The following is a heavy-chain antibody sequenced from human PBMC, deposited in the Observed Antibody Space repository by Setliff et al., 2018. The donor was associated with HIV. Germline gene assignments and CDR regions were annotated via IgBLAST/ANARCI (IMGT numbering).Heavy chain of an antibody. Sequence: ASVKVSCKTSGGTLSNYVITWVRQAPGQGLEWMGMIIPMYNIPAYAQKFQGRVTFTADESTSTAYTELSSLSSEDTAVYYCARDQTGVAATAFGGGSAWSDEGFDIWGQGTMVTVSS. CDR2: IIPMYNIP. CDR3: ARDQTGVAATAFGGGSAWSDEGFDI. CDR1: GGTLSNYV. J-gene: IGHJ3*02. V-gene: IGHV1-69*13. D-gene: IGHD6-19*01.